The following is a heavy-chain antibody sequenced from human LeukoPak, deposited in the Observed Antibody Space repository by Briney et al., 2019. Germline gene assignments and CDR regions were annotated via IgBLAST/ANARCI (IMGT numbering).Heavy chain of an antibody. Sequence: GGSLRLSCAASGFILTDYGMHWVRRAPGKGLDWVAFMSYDGGNKYYADSVKGRFTISRDNSKNTLYLQMNTLRAEDTAVYYCAKVGRNYGDYNGWFDPWGQGTLVTVSS. CDR2: MSYDGGNK. D-gene: IGHD4-17*01. J-gene: IGHJ5*02. V-gene: IGHV3-30*18. CDR1: GFILTDYG. CDR3: AKVGRNYGDYNGWFDP.